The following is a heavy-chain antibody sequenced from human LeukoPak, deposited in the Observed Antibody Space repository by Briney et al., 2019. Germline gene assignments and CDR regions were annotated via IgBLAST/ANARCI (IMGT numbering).Heavy chain of an antibody. Sequence: GGSLRLSCEASGFSFSTYGMHWVRQAPGKGLEWVALIWFDGSNKHYADSVKGRFTISRDNSKNTMYLQMDSLRAEDTAVYYCARVVSYYGSSYRLLDLWGRGTLVTVFS. CDR1: GFSFSTYG. CDR2: IWFDGSNK. J-gene: IGHJ2*01. CDR3: ARVVSYYGSSYRLLDL. V-gene: IGHV3-33*01. D-gene: IGHD3-10*01.